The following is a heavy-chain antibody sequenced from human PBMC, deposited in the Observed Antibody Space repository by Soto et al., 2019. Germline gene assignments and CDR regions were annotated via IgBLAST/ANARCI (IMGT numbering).Heavy chain of an antibody. CDR3: ARGARAIFGVVPTNWFDP. CDR1: CGSFSGYY. V-gene: IGHV4-34*01. J-gene: IGHJ5*02. CDR2: INHSGST. D-gene: IGHD3-3*01. Sequence: SETLSLTCAVYCGSFSGYYWGWIRQPPGKGLEWIGEINHSGSTNYNPSLKSRVTISADTSKNQFSLKLSSVTAADTAVYYCARGARAIFGVVPTNWFDPWGQGTLVTVSS.